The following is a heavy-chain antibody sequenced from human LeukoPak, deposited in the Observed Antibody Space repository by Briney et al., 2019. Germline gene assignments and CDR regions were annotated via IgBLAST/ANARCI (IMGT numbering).Heavy chain of an antibody. V-gene: IGHV1-2*02. J-gene: IGHJ4*02. CDR2: INPNSGGT. D-gene: IGHD3-22*01. CDR1: GYTFTGYY. Sequence: GASVKVSCKASGYTFTGYYMHWVRQAPGQGLEWMGWINPNSGGTNYAQKFQGRVTMTRDTSISTAYMELSRLRSDDTAVYYCARVGYYYDSEGDYWGQGTLVTVSS. CDR3: ARVGYYYDSEGDY.